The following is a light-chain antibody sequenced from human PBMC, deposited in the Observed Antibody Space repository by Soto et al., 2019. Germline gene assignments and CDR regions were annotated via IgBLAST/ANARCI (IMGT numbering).Light chain of an antibody. Sequence: EIVMTQSPATLSVSPGERATLSCRASQSVSGHLAWYQQKPGQAPRLLIYGASTRATAIPARFSGSGSGTEFTLTVSSLQSEDFAVYYCQHYDNWPHTFGQGTKLDI. V-gene: IGKV3-15*01. J-gene: IGKJ2*01. CDR1: QSVSGH. CDR2: GAS. CDR3: QHYDNWPHT.